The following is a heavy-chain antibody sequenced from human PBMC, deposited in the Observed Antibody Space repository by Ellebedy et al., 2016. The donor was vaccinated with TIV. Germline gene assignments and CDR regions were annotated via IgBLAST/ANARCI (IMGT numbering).Heavy chain of an antibody. Sequence: GGSLRLSCAASGFTFSNFAMTWVRQAPGRGLEWVSSISSSGVSTDYADSVRGRVTISRDNSKNTQYLQMNSLRADDTALYYCAKLDSSGYYYGRFDYWGQGALVTVSS. CDR1: GFTFSNFA. J-gene: IGHJ4*02. CDR3: AKLDSSGYYYGRFDY. D-gene: IGHD3-22*01. CDR2: ISSSGVST. V-gene: IGHV3-23*01.